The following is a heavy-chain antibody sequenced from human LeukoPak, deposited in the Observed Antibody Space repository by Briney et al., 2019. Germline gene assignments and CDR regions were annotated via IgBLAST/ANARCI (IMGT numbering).Heavy chain of an antibody. V-gene: IGHV3-21*01. CDR3: GRAFPPLRTSSAGDL. D-gene: IGHD3-16*01. J-gene: IGHJ1*01. Sequence: GGSLRLSCSASGLSFSDYDMNWVRQAPGKGLEWVSAISGRSSHVYYGESVKGRFTISRDNAKNSLYLQMDSLGVEDTAVYYCGRAFPPLRTSSAGDLWGQGTLVTVSS. CDR1: GLSFSDYD. CDR2: ISGRSSHV.